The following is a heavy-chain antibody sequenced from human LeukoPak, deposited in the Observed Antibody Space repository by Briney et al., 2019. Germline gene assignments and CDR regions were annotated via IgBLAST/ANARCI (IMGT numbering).Heavy chain of an antibody. V-gene: IGHV4-39*01. CDR1: GGSISSSRYS. Sequence: SETLLLTCTVSGGSISSSRYSWGWIRQPPGKGLEWIGSSYYSGSTYYNPSLKSRVTISVDTSKHQFSLKLSSVTAADTAVYYCARHGTTVDYWGRGTLVTVSS. CDR3: ARHGTTVDY. CDR2: SYYSGST. D-gene: IGHD4-17*01. J-gene: IGHJ4*02.